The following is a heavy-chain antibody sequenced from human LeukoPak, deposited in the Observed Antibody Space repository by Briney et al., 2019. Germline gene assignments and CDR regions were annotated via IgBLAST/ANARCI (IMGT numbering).Heavy chain of an antibody. CDR2: ISSSSSYI. J-gene: IGHJ4*02. CDR3: AREIKGYFDY. V-gene: IGHV3-21*04. D-gene: IGHD3-16*01. CDR1: GFTFSSYR. Sequence: GGSLRLSCAASGFTFSSYRMNWVRQAPGEGLEWVSFISSSSSYIDYADSVKGRFTISRDNSKNTLYLQMNSLRAEDTAVYYCAREIKGYFDYWGQGTLVTVSS.